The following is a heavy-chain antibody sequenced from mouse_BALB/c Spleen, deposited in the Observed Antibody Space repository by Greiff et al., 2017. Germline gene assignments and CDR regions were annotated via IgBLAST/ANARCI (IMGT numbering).Heavy chain of an antibody. CDR1: GYTFTDYW. D-gene: IGHD2-10*02. Sequence: VQLQQPGAELVMPGASVKMSCKASGYTFTDYWMHWVKQRPGQGLEWIGAIDTSDSYTSYNQKFKGKATLTVDESSSTAYMQLSSLTSEDSAVYYCARGYGNYRYWYFDVWGAGTTVTVSS. V-gene: IGHV1-69*01. CDR2: IDTSDSYT. J-gene: IGHJ1*01. CDR3: ARGYGNYRYWYFDV.